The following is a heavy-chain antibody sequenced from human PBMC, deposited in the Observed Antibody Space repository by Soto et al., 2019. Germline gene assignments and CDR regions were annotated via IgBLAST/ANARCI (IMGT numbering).Heavy chain of an antibody. Sequence: QVQLVQSGAEVKKPGSSVKVSCKASGGTFSNYAISWVRQAAGQGLEWMGGIIPIFVTANYAQKVQGRVTITADESTSTAYMELSSLRSEDTAVYYCASEAPSGSWDYWGQGTLVTVSS. CDR3: ASEAPSGSWDY. J-gene: IGHJ4*02. V-gene: IGHV1-69*12. CDR2: IIPIFVTA. CDR1: GGTFSNYA. D-gene: IGHD1-26*01.